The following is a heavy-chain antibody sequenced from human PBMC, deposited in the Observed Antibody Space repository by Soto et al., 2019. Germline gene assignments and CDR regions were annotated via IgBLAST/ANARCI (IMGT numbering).Heavy chain of an antibody. V-gene: IGHV1-18*04. CDR3: ARRVNDILPGSRYYFHY. D-gene: IGHD3-9*01. CDR2: ISAYNGNT. J-gene: IGHJ4*02. CDR1: GYTFTSYG. Sequence: ASVKVSCKASGYTFTSYGISWVQQAPGQGLEWMGWISAYNGNTNYAQKLQGRVTMTTDTSTSTAYMELRSLRSDDTAVYYCARRVNDILPGSRYYFHYWGQGTLVTVSS.